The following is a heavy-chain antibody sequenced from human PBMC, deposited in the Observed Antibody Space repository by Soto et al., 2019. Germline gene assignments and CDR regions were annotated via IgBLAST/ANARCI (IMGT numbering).Heavy chain of an antibody. CDR1: GFTFSDYD. Sequence: PGGSLRLSCAASGFTFSDYDMTWVRQAPGKGLEWVSHISGRTNYTNNADSVKGRFTISRDNAKSPVYLQMNSLRAEDTAVYYCARSLLREGLVDYLDYWGQGALVTVSS. V-gene: IGHV3-11*03. D-gene: IGHD1-26*01. CDR2: ISGRTNYT. CDR3: ARSLLREGLVDYLDY. J-gene: IGHJ4*02.